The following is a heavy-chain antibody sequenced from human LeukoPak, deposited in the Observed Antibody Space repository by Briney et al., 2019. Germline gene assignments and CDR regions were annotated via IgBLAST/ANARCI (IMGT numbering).Heavy chain of an antibody. D-gene: IGHD2-2*01. V-gene: IGHV3-30*02. J-gene: IGHJ6*03. CDR2: IRYDGSNK. CDR1: GFTFSSYG. Sequence: PGGSLRLSCAASGFTFSSYGMHWVRQAPGKGLEWVAFIRYDGSNKYYADSAKGRFTISRDNSKNTLYLQMNSLRAEDTAVYYCAKVAFLCSTSCYHYYMDVWGKGTTVTVSS. CDR3: AKVAFLCSTSCYHYYMDV.